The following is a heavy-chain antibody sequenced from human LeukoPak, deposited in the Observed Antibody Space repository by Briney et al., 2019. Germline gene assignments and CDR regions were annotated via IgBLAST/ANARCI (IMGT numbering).Heavy chain of an antibody. D-gene: IGHD6-13*01. Sequence: GGSLRLSCAASGFTFSNYAMNWVRQAPGKGLEWVSTISSSGGSTYYADSVKGRFTISRDDSKNTLYLQMNSLRAEDTAVYYCARENSSIAAAGYFDYWGQGTLVTVSS. CDR2: ISSSGGST. CDR1: GFTFSNYA. J-gene: IGHJ4*02. CDR3: ARENSSIAAAGYFDY. V-gene: IGHV3-23*01.